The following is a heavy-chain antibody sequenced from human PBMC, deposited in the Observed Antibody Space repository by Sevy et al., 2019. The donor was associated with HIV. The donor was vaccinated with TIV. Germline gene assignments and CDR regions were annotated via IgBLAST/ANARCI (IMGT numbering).Heavy chain of an antibody. J-gene: IGHJ4*02. V-gene: IGHV3-73*01. Sequence: GGSLRLSCAASGFTFSGSAMHWVRQASGKGLEWVGRIRSKANSYATAYAASVKGRFIISRDDSKNTVYLQMNSLKTEDTAVYYCTRLGYYDSSGYYNYWGQGTLVTVSS. CDR1: GFTFSGSA. D-gene: IGHD3-22*01. CDR3: TRLGYYDSSGYYNY. CDR2: IRSKANSYAT.